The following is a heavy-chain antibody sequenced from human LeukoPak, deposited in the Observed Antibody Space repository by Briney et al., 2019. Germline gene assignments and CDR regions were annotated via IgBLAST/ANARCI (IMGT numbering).Heavy chain of an antibody. CDR2: INPNSGGT. V-gene: IGHV1-2*02. CDR1: GYTFTGYY. D-gene: IGHD3-3*01. CDR3: ARGKGDDFRWFDP. Sequence: ASVKVSCKASGYTFTGYYMHWVRQAPGQGLEWMGWINPNSGGTKYAQKFQGRVTMTRDTSISTAYMELSRLRSDDTAVYYCARGKGDDFRWFDPWGRGTLVTVSS. J-gene: IGHJ5*02.